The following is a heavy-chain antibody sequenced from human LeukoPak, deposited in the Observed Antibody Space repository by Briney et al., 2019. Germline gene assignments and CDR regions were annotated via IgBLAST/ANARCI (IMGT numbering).Heavy chain of an antibody. CDR2: IIPIFGTA. J-gene: IGHJ4*02. CDR1: GYTFTSYD. CDR3: ARGVLSTYYDFWSGYWYYFDY. D-gene: IGHD3-3*01. V-gene: IGHV1-69*13. Sequence: GASVKVSCKASGYTFTSYDINWVRQATGQGLEWMGGIIPIFGTANYAQKFQGRVTITADESTSTAYMELSSLRSEDTAVYYCARGVLSTYYDFWSGYWYYFDYWGQGTLVTVSS.